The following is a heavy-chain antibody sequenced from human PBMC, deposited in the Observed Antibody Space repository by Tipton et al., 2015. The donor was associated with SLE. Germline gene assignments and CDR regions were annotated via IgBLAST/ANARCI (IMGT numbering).Heavy chain of an antibody. J-gene: IGHJ3*02. CDR3: ARHDEPRRAFDI. V-gene: IGHV4-34*01. CDR2: INHSGST. CDR1: GGSFSGFY. Sequence: TLSLTCAVYGGSFSGFYWSWIRQPPGRGLEWIGEINHSGSTNYNPSLKSRVTISLDTSKNQFSLKLSSVTAADTAVYYWARHDEPRRAFDIWGQGTMVTVSS.